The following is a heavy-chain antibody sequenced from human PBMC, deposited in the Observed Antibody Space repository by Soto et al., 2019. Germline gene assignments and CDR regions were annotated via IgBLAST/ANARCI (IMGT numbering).Heavy chain of an antibody. Sequence: GGSLRLSCAASGFSFSDASMNWVRQAPGKGLEWVGRIKSKNDGETTDYAAPVKGRFTISRDDSKNMMYLQMDSLKTEDTALYYCTTGSIPTLPSPKNTWFDPWGQGTLVTVSS. CDR3: TTGSIPTLPSPKNTWFDP. J-gene: IGHJ5*02. CDR1: GFSFSDAS. D-gene: IGHD3-3*01. CDR2: IKSKNDGETT. V-gene: IGHV3-15*07.